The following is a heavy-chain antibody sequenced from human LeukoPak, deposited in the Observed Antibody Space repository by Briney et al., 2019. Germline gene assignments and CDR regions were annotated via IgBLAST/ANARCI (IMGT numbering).Heavy chain of an antibody. CDR3: ARKRKGVATADAFDI. CDR2: INPNSGGT. Sequence: ASVKVSCKASGYTFTGYYMHWVRQAPGQGLEWMGWINPNSGGTNYAQKFQGRVTMTRDTSISTAYMELSRLRSDDTAVYYCARKRKGVATADAFDIWGQGTMVTVSS. J-gene: IGHJ3*02. V-gene: IGHV1-2*02. D-gene: IGHD5-12*01. CDR1: GYTFTGYY.